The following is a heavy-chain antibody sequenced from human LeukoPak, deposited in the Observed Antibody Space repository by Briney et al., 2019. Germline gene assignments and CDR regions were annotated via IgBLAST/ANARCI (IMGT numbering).Heavy chain of an antibody. D-gene: IGHD2-2*01. CDR3: ARGRRLGVVAPAAGIRWFDP. CDR2: INHSGST. CDR1: GGSFSGYY. Sequence: PSETLSLTCAVYGGSFSGYYWSWIRQPPGKGLEWIGEINHSGSTNYNPSLKSRVTISVDTSKNQFSLKLSSVTAADTAVYYCARGRRLGVVAPAAGIRWFDPWGQGTLVTVSS. J-gene: IGHJ5*02. V-gene: IGHV4-34*01.